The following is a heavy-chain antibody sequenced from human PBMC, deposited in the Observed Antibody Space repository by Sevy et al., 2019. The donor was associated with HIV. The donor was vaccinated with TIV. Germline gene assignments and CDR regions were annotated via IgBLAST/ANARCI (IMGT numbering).Heavy chain of an antibody. CDR2: ISSSSTI. V-gene: IGHV3-48*02. CDR3: ARDKANGGGDYVPFDY. CDR1: GFTFSSYS. D-gene: IGHD2-21*02. Sequence: GGSLRLSCAASGFTFSSYSMNWVRQAPGKGLEWVSYISSSSTIYYADSVKGRFTISRDNAKNSLYLQMNSLRDEDTAVYYCARDKANGGGDYVPFDYRGQGTLVTVSS. J-gene: IGHJ4*02.